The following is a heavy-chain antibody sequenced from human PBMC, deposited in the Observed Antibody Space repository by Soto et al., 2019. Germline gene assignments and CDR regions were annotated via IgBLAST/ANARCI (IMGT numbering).Heavy chain of an antibody. V-gene: IGHV3-21*01. CDR3: ARDILTGYYPRFPFDY. CDR1: GFTFSSYS. D-gene: IGHD3-9*01. CDR2: ISSSSSYI. J-gene: IGHJ4*02. Sequence: EVQLVESGGGLVKPGGSLRLSCAASGFTFSSYSMNWVRQAPGKGLEWVSSISSSSSYIYYADSVKGRFTISRDNAKNSLDLQMNSLRAEDTAVYYCARDILTGYYPRFPFDYWGQGTLVTVSS.